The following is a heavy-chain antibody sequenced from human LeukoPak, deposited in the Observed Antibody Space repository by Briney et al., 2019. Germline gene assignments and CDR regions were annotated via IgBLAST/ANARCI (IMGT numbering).Heavy chain of an antibody. D-gene: IGHD1-26*01. V-gene: IGHV3-21*04. J-gene: IGHJ4*02. CDR3: ASRTALWELATGGLTAMRD. CDR1: GFSFRSYS. Sequence: GGSLRLSCAASGFSFRSYSMNWVRQAPGKGLEWVSFISSSSTYIYYADSMKGRFTISRDNAKNSLFLQMNSLRGEDTAVYYCASRTALWELATGGLTAMRDWGQGTLVTVSS. CDR2: ISSSSTYI.